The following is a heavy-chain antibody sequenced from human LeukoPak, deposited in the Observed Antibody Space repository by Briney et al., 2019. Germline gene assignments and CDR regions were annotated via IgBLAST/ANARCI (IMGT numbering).Heavy chain of an antibody. CDR2: INHSGST. D-gene: IGHD5-18*01. V-gene: IGHV4-34*01. CDR1: GESFRGYY. CDR3: AGGLGYSYGHRGLDY. J-gene: IGHJ4*02. Sequence: SETLSLTCAVYGESFRGYYWSWIRQPPGRGLEWIGEINHSGSTNYNPSLKSRVTISVDTSKNQFSLKLSSVTAADTAVYYCAGGLGYSYGHRGLDYWGQGTLATVSS.